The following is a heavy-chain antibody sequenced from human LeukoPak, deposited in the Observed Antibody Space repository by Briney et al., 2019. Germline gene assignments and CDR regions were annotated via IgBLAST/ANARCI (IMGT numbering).Heavy chain of an antibody. CDR3: ARDRVLLWFGEPDY. CDR2: INPNSGGT. CDR1: GYTFTGYY. D-gene: IGHD3-10*01. J-gene: IGHJ4*02. Sequence: ASVKVSCKASGYTFTGYYMHWVRQAPGQGLEWMGRINPNSGGTNYAQKFQGRVTMTRDTSISTAYMELSRLRSDDTAVYYCARDRVLLWFGEPDYWGQGTLVTVSS. V-gene: IGHV1-2*02.